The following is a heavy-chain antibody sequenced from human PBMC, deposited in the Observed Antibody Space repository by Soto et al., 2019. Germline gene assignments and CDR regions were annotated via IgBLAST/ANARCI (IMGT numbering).Heavy chain of an antibody. CDR1: GYGFTNYY. CDR3: ARHLGTEDYYYGMDV. J-gene: IGHJ6*02. Sequence: GESLKISCEGSGYGFTNYYIAWVRQMPGKGLEWMGIIYPRDSKIRYSPSLQGQVTFSADKSLSTAYLQWSSLKASDTAKYYCARHLGTEDYYYGMDVWGQGTTVTVSS. CDR2: IYPRDSKI. D-gene: IGHD7-27*01. V-gene: IGHV5-51*01.